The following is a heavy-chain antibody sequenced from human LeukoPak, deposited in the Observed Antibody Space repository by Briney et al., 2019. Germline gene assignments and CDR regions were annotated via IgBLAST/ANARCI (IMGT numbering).Heavy chain of an antibody. CDR2: FYHSGST. D-gene: IGHD6-19*01. Sequence: SETLSLTCTVSGGSISSYHWSWIRQPPRKGLEYIGCFYHSGSTNYNPSLKSRVTTSVDTSKNEFSLRLNSVTAADTAVYYCASTQQWLAFDYWGQGILVTVSS. V-gene: IGHV4-59*13. CDR3: ASTQQWLAFDY. CDR1: GGSISSYH. J-gene: IGHJ4*02.